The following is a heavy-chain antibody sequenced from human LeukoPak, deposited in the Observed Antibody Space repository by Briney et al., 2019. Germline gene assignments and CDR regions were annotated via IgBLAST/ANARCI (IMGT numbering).Heavy chain of an antibody. CDR3: AKEGFMTTPAY. V-gene: IGHV3-30*18. Sequence: GGFLRLSCAASGFTFSSYGMHWVRQAPGKGLEWVAVISYDGSNKYYADSVKGRFTISRDNSKNTLYLQMNSLRAEDTAVYYCAKEGFMTTPAYWGQGTLVTVSS. J-gene: IGHJ4*02. CDR1: GFTFSSYG. D-gene: IGHD4-17*01. CDR2: ISYDGSNK.